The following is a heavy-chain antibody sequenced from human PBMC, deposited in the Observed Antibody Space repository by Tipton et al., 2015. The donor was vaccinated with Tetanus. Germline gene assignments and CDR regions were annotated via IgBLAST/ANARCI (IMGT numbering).Heavy chain of an antibody. CDR1: GGSISSGTYY. CDR3: ARETSHSGYWSSGRYFDY. V-gene: IGHV4-31*03. J-gene: IGHJ4*02. Sequence: GLVKPSETLSLTCTVSGGSISSGTYYWSWIRQHPGKGLEWIGYIYYSGSTYYNPSLQSRVTISVDTSKNQFSLRLSSVTAADTAVYYCARETSHSGYWSSGRYFDYWGQGPLVTVSS. D-gene: IGHD3-22*01. CDR2: IYYSGST.